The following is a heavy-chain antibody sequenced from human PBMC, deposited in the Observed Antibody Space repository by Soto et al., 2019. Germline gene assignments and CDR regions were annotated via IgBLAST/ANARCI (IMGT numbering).Heavy chain of an antibody. CDR1: GGTFSSYA. V-gene: IGHV1-69*12. Sequence: QVQLVQSGAEVKQPGSSVKVSCKASGGTFSSYAISWVRQAPGQGLEWMGGIIPIFDTADYAQKFQGRVTITADESTSTAYMELSSLRSEDTAVYYCASHGITGTWVYYYGMDVWGQGTTVTVSS. CDR2: IIPIFDTA. D-gene: IGHD1-7*01. CDR3: ASHGITGTWVYYYGMDV. J-gene: IGHJ6*02.